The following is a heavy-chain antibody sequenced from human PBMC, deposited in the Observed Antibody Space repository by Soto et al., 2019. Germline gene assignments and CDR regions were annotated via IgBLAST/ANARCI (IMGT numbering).Heavy chain of an antibody. V-gene: IGHV1-69*02. J-gene: IGHJ4*02. CDR1: GDTVSSYT. Sequence: QVQLVQSGAEVRKPGSSVKVSCKASGDTVSSYTISWVRQAPGQGLEWMGRIIPSTDIANYAKKFKGRVTITADKSTNTANMELSSLRSEDTAVYYCARGATYGPGSYYNGPFDYWGQGTLVTVSS. CDR2: IIPSTDIA. D-gene: IGHD3-10*01. CDR3: ARGATYGPGSYYNGPFDY.